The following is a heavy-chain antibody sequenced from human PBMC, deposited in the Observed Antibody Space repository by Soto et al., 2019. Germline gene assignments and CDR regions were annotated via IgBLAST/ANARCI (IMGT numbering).Heavy chain of an antibody. CDR3: ARDRSRAGYFDY. CDR2: IYYSGST. V-gene: IGHV4-31*03. J-gene: IGHJ4*02. CDR1: GDSISSGGYY. Sequence: PSETLSLTCTVSGDSISSGGYYWSWIRQHPGKGLEWIGYIYYSGSTYYNPSLKSRVTISLDTSKNQFSLKLTPVTAADTAVYYCARDRSRAGYFDYWGQGTLVTVSS. D-gene: IGHD6-13*01.